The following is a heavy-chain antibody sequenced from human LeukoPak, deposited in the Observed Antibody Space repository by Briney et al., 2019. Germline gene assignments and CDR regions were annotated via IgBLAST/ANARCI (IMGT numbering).Heavy chain of an antibody. Sequence: ASVKVSCKASGGTFISYAISWVRQAPGQGLEWMGRIIPILGIANYAQKFQGRVTITADKSTSTAYMELSSLRSEDTAVYYCARDHPDYDFWSGTRQAFDIWGQGTMVTVSS. D-gene: IGHD3-3*01. V-gene: IGHV1-69*04. CDR1: GGTFISYA. CDR2: IIPILGIA. J-gene: IGHJ3*02. CDR3: ARDHPDYDFWSGTRQAFDI.